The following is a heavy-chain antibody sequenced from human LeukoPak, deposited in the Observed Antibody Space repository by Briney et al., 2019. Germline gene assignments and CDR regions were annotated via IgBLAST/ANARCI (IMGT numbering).Heavy chain of an antibody. J-gene: IGHJ4*02. CDR3: ARALTTLTYEGY. CDR2: IRFTGSYI. CDR1: GFTFSHYS. D-gene: IGHD1-1*01. V-gene: IGHV3-21*01. Sequence: GGSLRLSCVASGFTFSHYSTNWVRQAPGKGLEWVSSIRFTGSYIYYADSVKGRFTVSRDNAKDSLYLQMNSLRAEDTAVYYCARALTTLTYEGYWGQGTLVTVSS.